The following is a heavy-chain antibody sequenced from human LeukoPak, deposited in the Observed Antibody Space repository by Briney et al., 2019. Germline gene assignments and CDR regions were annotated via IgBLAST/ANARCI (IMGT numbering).Heavy chain of an antibody. J-gene: IGHJ4*02. CDR3: ARSGDRGSSWYLSPAC. V-gene: IGHV1-69*05. D-gene: IGHD6-13*01. Sequence: ASVKVSCKASGGTFSSYAISWVRQAPGQGLEWMGGIIPIFGTANYAQKFQGRVTITTDESTSTAYMELSSLRSEDTAVYYCARSGDRGSSWYLSPACWGQGTLVTVSS. CDR2: IIPIFGTA. CDR1: GGTFSSYA.